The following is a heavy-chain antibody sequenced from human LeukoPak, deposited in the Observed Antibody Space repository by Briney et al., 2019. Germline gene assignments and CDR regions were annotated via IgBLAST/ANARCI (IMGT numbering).Heavy chain of an antibody. D-gene: IGHD4-11*01. Sequence: SETLSLTCTVSGGSISSTRGYWGWIRQPPGKGLEWIGSIYYSGTTYNDPSLKSRVTISIDTSKNQFSLKLRSVTAADTALYYCARYWGYNSNRSLDSWGQGALVTVSS. V-gene: IGHV4-39*01. CDR1: GGSISSTRGY. CDR3: ARYWGYNSNRSLDS. CDR2: IYYSGTT. J-gene: IGHJ4*02.